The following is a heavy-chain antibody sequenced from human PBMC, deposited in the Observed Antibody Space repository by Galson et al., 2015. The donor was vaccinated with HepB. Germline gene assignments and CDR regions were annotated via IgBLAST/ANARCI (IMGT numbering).Heavy chain of an antibody. D-gene: IGHD6-13*01. J-gene: IGHJ4*02. CDR3: ARDTRYSSSWYDY. Sequence: SVKVSCKASGGTFSSYTISWVRQAPGQGLEWMGRIIPILGIANYAQKFQGRVTITADKSTSTAYMELSSLRSEDTAVYYCARDTRYSSSWYDYWGQGTLVTGSS. V-gene: IGHV1-69*04. CDR1: GGTFSSYT. CDR2: IIPILGIA.